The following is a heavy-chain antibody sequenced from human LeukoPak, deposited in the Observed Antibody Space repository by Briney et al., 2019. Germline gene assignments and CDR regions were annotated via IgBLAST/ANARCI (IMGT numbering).Heavy chain of an antibody. CDR2: ISAYNGNT. CDR3: ARGGSYCSGGSCYSLAFDI. CDR1: GYTFTSYG. Sequence: ASVKVSCKASGYTFTSYGISWVRQAPGQGLEWMGWISAYNGNTNYAQKFQGRVTITADESTSTAYMELSSLRSEDTAVYYCARGGSYCSGGSCYSLAFDIWGQGTMVTVSS. J-gene: IGHJ3*02. D-gene: IGHD2-15*01. V-gene: IGHV1-18*01.